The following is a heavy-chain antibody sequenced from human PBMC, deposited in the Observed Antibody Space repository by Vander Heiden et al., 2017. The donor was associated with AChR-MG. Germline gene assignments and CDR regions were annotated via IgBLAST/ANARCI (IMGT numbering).Heavy chain of an antibody. V-gene: IGHV3-21*01. CDR2: SSSSRSLM. CDR3: EREGPYYYYGMDV. CDR1: GFTFSSYS. Sequence: EVQLVESGGGLVKPGGCLRLSGAASGFTFSSYSMHWVRQAPGQGAEWGSASSSSRSLMYYADSVKGRFTISRDNAKNSLYLQMNSLRAEDTAVYYCEREGPYYYYGMDVWGQGTTVTVSS. J-gene: IGHJ6*02.